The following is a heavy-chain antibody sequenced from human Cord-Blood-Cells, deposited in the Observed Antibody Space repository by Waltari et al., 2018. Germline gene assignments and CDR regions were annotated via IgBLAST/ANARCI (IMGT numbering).Heavy chain of an antibody. CDR1: GYSISSGYY. V-gene: IGHV4-38-2*01. Sequence: QVQLQESGPGLVKPSETLSLTCAVSGYSISSGYYWGWIRQPPGKGLEWIGSIYHSGSTYYNPSRKSRVTISVDTSKNQFSLKLSSVTAADTAVYYCARGTWKTGPVGATSFDYWGQGTLVTVSS. CDR3: ARGTWKTGPVGATSFDY. CDR2: IYHSGST. D-gene: IGHD1-26*01. J-gene: IGHJ4*02.